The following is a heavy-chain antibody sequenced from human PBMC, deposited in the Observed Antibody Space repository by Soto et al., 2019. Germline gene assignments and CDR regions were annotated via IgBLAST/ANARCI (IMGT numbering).Heavy chain of an antibody. J-gene: IGHJ3*02. Sequence: PAGSLRLSCAASGFIFSDYAMSWGRQAPGKGLEWVAGMGGANGDTYYAESVRGRFAIFRDNSKSTLFLQLNSLRAEDTAVYFCAKDGVDHNSVWDPFDIWGQGTLVTVSS. CDR1: GFIFSDYA. CDR2: MGGANGDT. V-gene: IGHV3-23*01. CDR3: AKDGVDHNSVWDPFDI. D-gene: IGHD2-15*01.